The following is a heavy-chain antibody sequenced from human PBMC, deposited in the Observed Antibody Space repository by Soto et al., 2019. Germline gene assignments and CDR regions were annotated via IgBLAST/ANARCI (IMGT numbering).Heavy chain of an antibody. CDR1: GFTFSNSA. Sequence: EVQLLESGGGLVQPGGSLRLSCAASGFTFSNSAMSWVRQAPGKGLEWVSVIRTTGTSTYYADSVKGRFTVSRDNSYNTVFLQMNSLSPDDTAVYYCAKGGDVWGSYHAGFQQWGQGTLVIVSS. D-gene: IGHD3-16*02. V-gene: IGHV3-23*01. CDR3: AKGGDVWGSYHAGFQQ. CDR2: IRTTGTST. J-gene: IGHJ1*01.